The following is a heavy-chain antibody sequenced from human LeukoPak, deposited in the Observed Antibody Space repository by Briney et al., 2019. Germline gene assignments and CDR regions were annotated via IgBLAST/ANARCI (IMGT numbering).Heavy chain of an antibody. J-gene: IGHJ6*02. CDR2: IYSGGST. V-gene: IGHV3-53*01. CDR1: GFTVSGND. CDR3: ARVEDYYGMDV. Sequence: GGSLRLSCAASGFTVSGNDMSWVRQAPGKGLEWVSVIYSGGSTYYADSVKGRFTISRDNSKNTLYLQMNSLRAEDTAVYYCARVEDYYGMDVWGQGTTVTVSS.